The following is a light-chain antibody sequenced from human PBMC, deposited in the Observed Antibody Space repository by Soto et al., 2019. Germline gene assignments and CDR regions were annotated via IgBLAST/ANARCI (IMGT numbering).Light chain of an antibody. CDR3: QQYGSSPRT. CDR1: QSVNSNY. V-gene: IGKV3-20*01. CDR2: GAS. J-gene: IGKJ1*01. Sequence: EIVLTQSPGTLSFSPGEKAALSCRARQSVNSNYVAWYQQKPGQAPRLLIYGASSRATGIPDRFSGSGSGTDFTLTISRLEPEDFAVYYCQQYGSSPRTFGQGTKVDIK.